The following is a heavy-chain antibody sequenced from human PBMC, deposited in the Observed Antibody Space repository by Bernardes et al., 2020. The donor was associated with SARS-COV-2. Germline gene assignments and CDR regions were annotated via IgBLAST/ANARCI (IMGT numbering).Heavy chain of an antibody. CDR2: ISYDGSNK. Sequence: GSLRLSCAASGFTFSSYAMHWVRQAPGKGLEWVAVISYDGSNKYYADSVKGRFTISRDNSKNTLYLQMNSLRAEDTAVYYCASWSNHGIIRFLEWLTVYGMDVWGQGTTVTVSS. D-gene: IGHD3-3*01. CDR3: ASWSNHGIIRFLEWLTVYGMDV. V-gene: IGHV3-30-3*01. CDR1: GFTFSSYA. J-gene: IGHJ6*02.